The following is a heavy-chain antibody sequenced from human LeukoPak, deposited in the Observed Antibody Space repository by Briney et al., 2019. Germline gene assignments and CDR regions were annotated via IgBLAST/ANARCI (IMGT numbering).Heavy chain of an antibody. J-gene: IGHJ4*02. CDR3: AREYYYGSGSYYNGY. CDR1: GFSFSSYW. Sequence: GGSLRLSCAASGFSFSSYWMHWVRQAPGKGLVWVSRINGDGSSTRYADSVKGRFTISRDNAKNTLYLQMNSLRAEDTAVYYCAREYYYGSGSYYNGYWGQGTLVTVSS. CDR2: INGDGSST. D-gene: IGHD3-10*01. V-gene: IGHV3-74*01.